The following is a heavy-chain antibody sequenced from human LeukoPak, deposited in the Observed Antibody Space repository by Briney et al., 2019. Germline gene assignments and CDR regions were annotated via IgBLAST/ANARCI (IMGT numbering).Heavy chain of an antibody. V-gene: IGHV4-4*07. J-gene: IGHJ6*04. CDR1: GGSISGSY. CDR2: ISTTGST. CDR3: ARGLGSLDA. D-gene: IGHD7-27*01. Sequence: SETLSLTCTVSGGSISGSYCSWIRQPAGKGLEWIGRISTTGSTNYNPSLKSRVTMSEDTAKNQFSLKLRSVTAADTAVYYCARGLGSLDAWGKGTTVTVSS.